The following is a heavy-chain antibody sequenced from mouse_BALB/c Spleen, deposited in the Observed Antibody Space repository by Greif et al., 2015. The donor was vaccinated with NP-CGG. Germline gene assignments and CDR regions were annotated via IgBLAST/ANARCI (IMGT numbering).Heavy chain of an antibody. Sequence: QVHVKQSGAELVKPGASVKLSCKASGYTFISYYMYWVKQRPGQGLEWIGEINPSNGGANLNEKFKSKATLTVDKSSSTAYMQLSSLTSEDSAVYFCTRGQRRDFDFWGQGTTLTVSS. CDR1: GYTFISYY. CDR3: TRGQRRDFDF. D-gene: IGHD3-3*01. CDR2: INPSNGGA. J-gene: IGHJ2*01. V-gene: IGHV1S81*02.